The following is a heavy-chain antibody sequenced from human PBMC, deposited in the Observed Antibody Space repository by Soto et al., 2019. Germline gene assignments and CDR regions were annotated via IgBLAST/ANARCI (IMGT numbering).Heavy chain of an antibody. Sequence: QVQLQQWGAGLLKPSETLSLTCAVYGGSFSGYYWSWIRQPPGKGLEWIGEINHSGSTNYNPSLKSRVTFSVDTSKNRFSLKLSSVPAADTAVYYCARGDIVVVPAARGFDSWGQGTLVTVSS. J-gene: IGHJ5*01. CDR3: ARGDIVVVPAARGFDS. CDR1: GGSFSGYY. V-gene: IGHV4-34*01. D-gene: IGHD2-2*01. CDR2: INHSGST.